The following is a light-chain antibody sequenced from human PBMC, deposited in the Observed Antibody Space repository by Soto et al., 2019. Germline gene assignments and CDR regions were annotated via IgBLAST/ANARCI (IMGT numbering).Light chain of an antibody. CDR2: AAS. V-gene: IGKV1-39*01. Sequence: DIQMTQSPSSLSASVGDRVTITCRASQSISSYLNWYQQKPGKAPKLLIYAASSLQSGVPSRFSGRGSATDFNLTISSLQPEDFATYYCQQSYSTPPTFGQGTKLEIK. CDR3: QQSYSTPPT. J-gene: IGKJ2*01. CDR1: QSISSY.